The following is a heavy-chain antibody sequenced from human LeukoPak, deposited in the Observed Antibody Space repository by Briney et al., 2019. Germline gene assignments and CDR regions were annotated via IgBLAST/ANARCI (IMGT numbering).Heavy chain of an antibody. CDR2: MNSDASST. CDR3: ARGPDYGGPL. D-gene: IGHD4-23*01. J-gene: IGHJ4*02. V-gene: IGHV3-74*01. Sequence: PGGSLRLSCVASGFTFTNYWMHWVRQAPGKGLVWVARMNSDASSTSYADSVKGRFGISRDNAKKTLYLQMNSLRAEDTAVYYCARGPDYGGPLRGQRTLVTVSP. CDR1: GFTFTNYW.